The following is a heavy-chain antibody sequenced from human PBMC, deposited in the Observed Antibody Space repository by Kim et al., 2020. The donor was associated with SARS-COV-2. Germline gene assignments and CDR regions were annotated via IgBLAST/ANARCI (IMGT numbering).Heavy chain of an antibody. CDR1: GGDIYTNGFY. Sequence: SETLSLTCTVSGGDIYTNGFYWGWLRQPPGQGLEWIGFIYYRGDTHYNPSLKSRIIISIDTSKNQFSLNLRSVTATDTAVYYCASSYGNWFDPWGQGALVTVSS. CDR2: IYYRGDT. J-gene: IGHJ5*02. D-gene: IGHD2-21*01. V-gene: IGHV4-39*01. CDR3: ASSYGNWFDP.